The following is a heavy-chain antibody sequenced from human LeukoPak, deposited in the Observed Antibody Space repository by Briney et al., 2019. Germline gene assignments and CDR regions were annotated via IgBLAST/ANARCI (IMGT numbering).Heavy chain of an antibody. J-gene: IGHJ3*02. CDR2: IYTSGST. Sequence: SETLSLTCTVSGGSISSYYWSWIRQPAGKGLEWIGRIYTSGSTNYNPSLKSRVTISVDTSKNQFSLKLSSVTAADTAVYYCARYRFLEWPDAFDIWGQGTMVTVSS. D-gene: IGHD3-3*01. CDR3: ARYRFLEWPDAFDI. CDR1: GGSISSYY. V-gene: IGHV4-4*07.